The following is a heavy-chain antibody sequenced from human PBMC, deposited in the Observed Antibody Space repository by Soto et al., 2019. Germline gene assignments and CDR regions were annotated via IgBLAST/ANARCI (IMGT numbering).Heavy chain of an antibody. Sequence: QVQLVESGGGVVQPGRSLRLSCAASGFTFSSYGMHWVRQAPGKGLEWVAVIWYDGSNKYYADSVKGRFTISRDNSKNTLYLQMNSLRAEDTAVYYCARVAVAGKKHIDYWGQGTLVTVSS. CDR2: IWYDGSNK. CDR1: GFTFSSYG. D-gene: IGHD6-19*01. J-gene: IGHJ4*02. V-gene: IGHV3-33*01. CDR3: ARVAVAGKKHIDY.